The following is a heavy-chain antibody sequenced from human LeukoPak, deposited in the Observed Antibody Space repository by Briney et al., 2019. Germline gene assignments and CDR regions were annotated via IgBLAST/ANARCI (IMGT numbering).Heavy chain of an antibody. CDR2: IYSDGTT. J-gene: IGHJ4*02. CDR1: GFTVSNNY. D-gene: IGHD3-22*01. CDR3: ARDIGGYHDY. Sequence: GGSLRLSCAASGFTVSNNYTSWVRQAPGKKLEWVSDIYSDGTTFYADSVKGRFTISRDNSKNTLFLQMNSLRAEDTAIYYCARDIGGYHDYWGQGTLVTVSS. V-gene: IGHV3-53*01.